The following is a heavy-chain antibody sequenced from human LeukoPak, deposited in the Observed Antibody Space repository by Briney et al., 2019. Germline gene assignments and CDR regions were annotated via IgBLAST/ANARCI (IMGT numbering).Heavy chain of an antibody. J-gene: IGHJ4*02. CDR3: AKDYDEYSSGWYTD. CDR2: ISGSGGST. V-gene: IGHV3-23*01. Sequence: GGSLRLSCAASGLTVSSNYMSWVRQAPGKGLEWVSAISGSGGSTYYADSVKGRFTISRDNSKNTLYLQMNSLRAEDTAVYYCAKDYDEYSSGWYTDWGQGTLVTVSS. CDR1: GLTVSSNY. D-gene: IGHD6-19*01.